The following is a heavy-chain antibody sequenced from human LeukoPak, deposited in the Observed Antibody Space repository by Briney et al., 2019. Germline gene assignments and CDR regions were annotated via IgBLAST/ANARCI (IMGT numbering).Heavy chain of an antibody. D-gene: IGHD1-1*01. J-gene: IGHJ4*02. Sequence: RSQTLSLTCAISGDSVSSNSVAWNWVRQSPSRGLEWLGKTKYRSKWYNDYAVSVKSRITINPDTSKNQLSLQLNSVTPEDTAVYYCARTKNWTFDSWGQGTLVTVS. CDR3: ARTKNWTFDS. CDR1: GDSVSSNSVA. V-gene: IGHV6-1*01. CDR2: TKYRSKWYN.